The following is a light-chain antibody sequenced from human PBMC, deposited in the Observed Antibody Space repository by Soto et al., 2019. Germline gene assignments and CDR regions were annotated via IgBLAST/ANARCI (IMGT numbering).Light chain of an antibody. CDR2: GNT. Sequence: QLVLTQPPSVSGAPGQRVTISCTGSRSNIGAGYDVHWYHQIPGTAPKLLIYGNTNRPSGVPDRFSGSKSGTSASLAITGLQAEDEADYYCQSYDTSVTGSWVFGGGTKLTVL. J-gene: IGLJ3*02. V-gene: IGLV1-40*01. CDR1: RSNIGAGYD. CDR3: QSYDTSVTGSWV.